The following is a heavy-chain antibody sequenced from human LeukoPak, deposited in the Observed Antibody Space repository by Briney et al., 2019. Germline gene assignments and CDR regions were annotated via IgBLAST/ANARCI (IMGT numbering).Heavy chain of an antibody. V-gene: IGHV4-39*07. CDR1: GDSISSSSYY. Sequence: SETLSLTCTVSGDSISSSSYYWGWIRQPPGKGLEWIGSIYYSGSTYYNPSLKSRVTISVDTSKNQFSLKLSSVTAADTAVYYCAREKRQLWFYRSLQFDYWGQGTLVTVSS. D-gene: IGHD5-18*01. CDR3: AREKRQLWFYRSLQFDY. J-gene: IGHJ4*02. CDR2: IYYSGST.